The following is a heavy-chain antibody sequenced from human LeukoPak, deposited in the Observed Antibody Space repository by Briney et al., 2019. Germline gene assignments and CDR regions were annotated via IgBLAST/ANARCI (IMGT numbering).Heavy chain of an antibody. D-gene: IGHD3-22*01. CDR1: GGSISSYY. CDR3: ARRYYYDSSGYYYHYDY. V-gene: IGHV4-59*01. Sequence: SETLSLTCTVSGGSISSYYWSWIRQPPGKGLEWIGYIYYSGSTNYNPSLKSRVTISVDTSKNQFSLKLSSVTAADTAVYYCARRYYYDSSGYYYHYDYWGQGTLVTVSS. CDR2: IYYSGST. J-gene: IGHJ4*02.